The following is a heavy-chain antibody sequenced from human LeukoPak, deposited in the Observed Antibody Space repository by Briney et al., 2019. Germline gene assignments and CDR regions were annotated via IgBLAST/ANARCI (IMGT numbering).Heavy chain of an antibody. J-gene: IGHJ4*02. CDR2: ISGSGDII. CDR3: ARDPFMTTGWGIDY. V-gene: IGHV3-11*01. CDR1: GFTFSDEY. D-gene: IGHD4-17*01. Sequence: PGGSLRLSCAASGFTFSDEYMNWIRQAPGKGLEWVSYISGSGDIIYYADSVKGRFTISRDNARNSLYLQMNSLRAGDTAVYYCARDPFMTTGWGIDYWGQGTLVTVSS.